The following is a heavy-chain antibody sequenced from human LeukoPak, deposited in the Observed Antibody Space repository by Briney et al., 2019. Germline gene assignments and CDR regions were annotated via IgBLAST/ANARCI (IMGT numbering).Heavy chain of an antibody. CDR2: INHSGSA. CDR3: ARGLSNSRRTLLGLDY. D-gene: IGHD2/OR15-2a*01. CDR1: GGSFSGYY. V-gene: IGHV4-34*01. J-gene: IGHJ4*02. Sequence: SETLSLTCAVYGGSFSGYYWNWTRQPPGKGLEWIGEINHSGSANYNPSLKSRVTISIDTSKNQFSLKLSSVTAADTAVFYCARGLSNSRRTLLGLDYWGQGTLVTVSS.